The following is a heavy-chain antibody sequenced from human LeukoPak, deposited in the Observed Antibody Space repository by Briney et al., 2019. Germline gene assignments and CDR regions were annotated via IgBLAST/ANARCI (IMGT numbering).Heavy chain of an antibody. CDR1: GYTFTSYD. CDR2: INPNSGGT. CDR3: ARERNWNFDY. V-gene: IGHV1-2*02. D-gene: IGHD1-1*01. J-gene: IGHJ4*02. Sequence: ASVKVSCKASGYTFTSYDINWVRQAPGQGLEWMGWINPNSGGTNYAQKFQGRVTVTRDTSISAAYMELSSLRSDDTAVYYCARERNWNFDYWGQGTLVTVSS.